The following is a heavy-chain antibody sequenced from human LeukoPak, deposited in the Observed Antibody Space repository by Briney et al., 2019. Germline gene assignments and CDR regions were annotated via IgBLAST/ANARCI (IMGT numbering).Heavy chain of an antibody. D-gene: IGHD3-10*01. CDR3: TNDMVRGVTGFDY. CDR2: IRSKAYGGTT. Sequence: GGSLRLSCAASGFSVNNAWMSWVRQAPGKGLEWVGFIRSKAYGGTTEYAASVKGRFTISRDDSKSIAYLQMNSLKTEDTAVYYCTNDMVRGVTGFDYWGQGTLVTVSS. J-gene: IGHJ4*02. CDR1: GFSVNNAW. V-gene: IGHV3-49*04.